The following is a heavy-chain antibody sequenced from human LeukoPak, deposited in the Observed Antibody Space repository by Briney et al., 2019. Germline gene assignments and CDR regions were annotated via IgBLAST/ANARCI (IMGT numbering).Heavy chain of an antibody. Sequence: GGSLRPSCAASGFTFSRYGMSWVRQAPGKGLEWVSAISGSGGSTFYADSVKGRFTISRDNSKNTLYLQMNSLRAEDTAVYYCAKDRGTAAFDIWGQGTMATVSS. D-gene: IGHD1-26*01. CDR2: ISGSGGST. CDR1: GFTFSRYG. V-gene: IGHV3-23*01. J-gene: IGHJ3*02. CDR3: AKDRGTAAFDI.